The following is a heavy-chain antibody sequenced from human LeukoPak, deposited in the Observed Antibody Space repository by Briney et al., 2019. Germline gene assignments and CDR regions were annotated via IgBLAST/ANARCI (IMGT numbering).Heavy chain of an antibody. Sequence: GESLKISCKGSGYSFTTYWIGWVRQMPGKGLECLGVIYPGDSDTRYSPSFQGQVTISADKSISTAYLQWSSLKASGTAIYYCARYPKNYYDVTGYLDLWGQGTLVTVSS. CDR1: GYSFTTYW. V-gene: IGHV5-51*01. CDR3: ARYPKNYYDVTGYLDL. CDR2: IYPGDSDT. J-gene: IGHJ4*02. D-gene: IGHD3-22*01.